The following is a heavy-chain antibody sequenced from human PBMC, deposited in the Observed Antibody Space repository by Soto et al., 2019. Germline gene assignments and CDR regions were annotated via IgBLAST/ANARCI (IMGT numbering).Heavy chain of an antibody. D-gene: IGHD3-22*01. V-gene: IGHV3-30-3*01. CDR3: AREGCYDSSGWFDY. CDR2: ISYDGSNK. CDR1: GFTFSSYA. Sequence: QRLSCAASGFTFSSYAMHWVRQAPGKGLEWVAVISYDGSNKYYADSVKGRFTISRDNSKNTLYLQMNSLRAEDTAVYYCAREGCYDSSGWFDYWGQGTLVTVSS. J-gene: IGHJ4*02.